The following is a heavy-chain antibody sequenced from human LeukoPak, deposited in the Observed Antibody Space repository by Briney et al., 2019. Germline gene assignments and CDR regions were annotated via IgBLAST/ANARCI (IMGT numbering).Heavy chain of an antibody. J-gene: IGHJ4*02. CDR2: IYNSGST. Sequence: ASETLSLTCTVSGGSISSYYWSWIRQPPGKRLEWIGHIYNSGSTNYNPSLKSRVTISVDTSKNQFSLKLSSVTAADTAVYYCASRSSIWSGYQDTLSYFDSWGQGTLVT. V-gene: IGHV4-59*01. CDR1: GGSISSYY. CDR3: ASRSSIWSGYQDTLSYFDS. D-gene: IGHD3-3*01.